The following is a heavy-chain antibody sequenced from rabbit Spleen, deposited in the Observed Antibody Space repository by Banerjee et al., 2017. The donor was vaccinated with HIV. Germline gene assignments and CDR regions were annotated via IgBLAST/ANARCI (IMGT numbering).Heavy chain of an antibody. D-gene: IGHD8-1*01. Sequence: QSLEESGGDLVKPGASLTLTCTASGFSFSTNDYMCWVRQAPGKGLEWIACIGAGSSGSTYSATWAKGRFTISKTSSTTVTLQMTSLTVADTATYFCARDTGSSFSTYGMDLWGQGTLVTVS. CDR1: GFSFSTNDY. V-gene: IGHV1S40*01. CDR3: ARDTGSSFSTYGMDL. J-gene: IGHJ6*01. CDR2: IGAGSSGST.